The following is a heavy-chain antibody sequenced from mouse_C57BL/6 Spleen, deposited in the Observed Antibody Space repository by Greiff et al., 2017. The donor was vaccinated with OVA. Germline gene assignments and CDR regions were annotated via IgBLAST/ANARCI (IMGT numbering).Heavy chain of an antibody. D-gene: IGHD1-1*01. J-gene: IGHJ4*01. Sequence: VQLQQSGPELVKPGASVKISCKASGYAFSSSWMNWVKQRPGQGLEWIGRIYPGDGDTNYNGKFKGKATLTAVKSSSTAYMQLSSLTSEDSAVYFCARSTVVARYYAMDYWGQGTSVTVSS. CDR1: GYAFSSSW. CDR2: IYPGDGDT. V-gene: IGHV1-82*01. CDR3: ARSTVVARYYAMDY.